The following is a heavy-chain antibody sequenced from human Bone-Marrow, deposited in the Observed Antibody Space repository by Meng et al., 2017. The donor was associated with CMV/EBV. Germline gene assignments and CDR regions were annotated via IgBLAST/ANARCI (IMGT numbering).Heavy chain of an antibody. CDR1: GFTFSNYA. Sequence: GESLKISCAASGFTFSNYAMHWVRQAPGRGLECVSTISDDGGRTYYADSVKGRFTISRDNSKNTLYLQMNSLRAEDTAVYYCARGSGYCSSTSCFLRSFDIWGQGTMVTVSS. V-gene: IGHV3-64*02. CDR3: ARGSGYCSSTSCFLRSFDI. D-gene: IGHD2-2*01. J-gene: IGHJ3*02. CDR2: ISDDGGRT.